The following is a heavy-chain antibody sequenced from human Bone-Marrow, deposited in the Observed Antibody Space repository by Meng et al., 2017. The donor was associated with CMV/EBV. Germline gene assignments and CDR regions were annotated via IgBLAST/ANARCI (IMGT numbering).Heavy chain of an antibody. CDR3: ARGRIAARPMGGAFDI. D-gene: IGHD6-6*01. Sequence: GGSLRLSCAASGFTVSSNYMSWVRQAPGKGLEWVSVIYSGGSTYYADSVKGRFTISRDNAKNSLYLQMNSLRAEDTAVYYCARGRIAARPMGGAFDIWGQGPMVT. J-gene: IGHJ3*02. CDR1: GFTVSSNY. V-gene: IGHV3-66*01. CDR2: IYSGGST.